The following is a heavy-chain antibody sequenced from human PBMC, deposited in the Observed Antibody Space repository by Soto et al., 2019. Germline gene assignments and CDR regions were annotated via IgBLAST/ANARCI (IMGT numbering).Heavy chain of an antibody. V-gene: IGHV1-69*01. CDR3: ARVIHDSSISVGTYYYGMDV. CDR2: IIPIFGTA. J-gene: IGHJ6*02. D-gene: IGHD6-13*01. Sequence: QVQLVQSGAEVKKPGSSVKVSCKASGGTFSSYAISWVRQAPGQGLEWMGGIIPIFGTANYAQKFQGRVTITADESTSTAYMELSSLRSEDTAVYYCARVIHDSSISVGTYYYGMDVWGQGTTVTVSS. CDR1: GGTFSSYA.